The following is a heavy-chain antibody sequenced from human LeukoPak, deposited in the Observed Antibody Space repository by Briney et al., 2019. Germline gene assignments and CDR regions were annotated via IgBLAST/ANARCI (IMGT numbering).Heavy chain of an antibody. V-gene: IGHV6-1*01. J-gene: IGHJ5*02. CDR1: GDSVSSNSAA. Sequence: SQTLSLTCAISGDSVSSNSAAWNWIRQSPSRGLEWLGRTYYRSKWYNDYAVSVKSRITINPDTSKNQFSLQLNSVTPEDTAVYYCARARYSSNWYGPRVGWFDPWGQGTLVTVSS. D-gene: IGHD6-13*01. CDR2: TYYRSKWYN. CDR3: ARARYSSNWYGPRVGWFDP.